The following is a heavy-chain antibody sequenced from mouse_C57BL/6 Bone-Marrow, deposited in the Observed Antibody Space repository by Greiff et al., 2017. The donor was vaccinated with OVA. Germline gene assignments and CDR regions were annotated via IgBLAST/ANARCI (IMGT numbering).Heavy chain of an antibody. D-gene: IGHD2-3*01. V-gene: IGHV5-17*01. CDR1: GFTFSDYG. J-gene: IGHJ3*01. CDR2: ISSGSSTI. CDR3: ARGIYDGYNAWFAY. Sequence: EVNLVESGGGLVKPGGSLKLSCAASGFTFSDYGMHWVRQAPEKGLEWVAYISSGSSTIYYADTVKGRFTLSRDNAKNTLFLQMTSLRSEDTAMYYCARGIYDGYNAWFAYWGQGTLVTVSA.